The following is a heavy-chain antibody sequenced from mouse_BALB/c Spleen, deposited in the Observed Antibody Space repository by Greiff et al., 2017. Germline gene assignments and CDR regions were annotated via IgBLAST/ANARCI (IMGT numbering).Heavy chain of an antibody. J-gene: IGHJ3*01. Sequence: VQRVESGAELARPGASVKLSCKASGYTFTSYWMQWVKQRPGQGLEWIGAIYPGDGDTRYTQKFKGKATLTADKSSSTAYMQLSSLASEDSAVYYCARAGSGAWFAYWGQGTLVTVSA. CDR2: IYPGDGDT. CDR3: ARAGSGAWFAY. CDR1: GYTFTSYW. D-gene: IGHD3-1*01. V-gene: IGHV1-87*01.